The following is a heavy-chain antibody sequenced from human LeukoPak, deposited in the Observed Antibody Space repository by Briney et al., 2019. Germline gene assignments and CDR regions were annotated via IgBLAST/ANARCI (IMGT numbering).Heavy chain of an antibody. Sequence: PSETLSLTCTVSGGSISSSSYYWGWIRQPPGKGLEWIVSIYYSGSTYYNPSLKSRVTISVDTSKNQFSLKLSSVTAADTAVYYCARVDGSCSGGSCPSGNWFDPWGQGTLVTVSS. CDR2: IYYSGST. V-gene: IGHV4-39*01. J-gene: IGHJ5*02. CDR1: GGSISSSSYY. D-gene: IGHD2-15*01. CDR3: ARVDGSCSGGSCPSGNWFDP.